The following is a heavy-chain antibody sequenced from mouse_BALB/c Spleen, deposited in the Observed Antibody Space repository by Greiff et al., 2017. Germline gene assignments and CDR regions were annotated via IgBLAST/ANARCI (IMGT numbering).Heavy chain of an antibody. D-gene: IGHD1-1*01. Sequence: HLVESGPELVKPGASVKMSCKASGYTFTSYVMHWVKQKPGQGLEWIGYINPYNDGTKYNEKFKGKATLTSDKSSSTAYMELSSLTSEDSAVYYCARGGTTVVATDYWGQGTTLTVSS. V-gene: IGHV1-14*01. J-gene: IGHJ2*01. CDR3: ARGGTTVVATDY. CDR1: GYTFTSYV. CDR2: INPYNDGT.